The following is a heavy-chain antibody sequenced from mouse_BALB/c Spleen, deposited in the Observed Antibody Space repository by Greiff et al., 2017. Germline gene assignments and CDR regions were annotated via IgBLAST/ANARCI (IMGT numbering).Heavy chain of an antibody. D-gene: IGHD2-14*01. Sequence: VQLQQSGPELVKPGASVRISCKASGYTFTSYYIHWVKQRPGQGLEWIGWIYPGNVNTKYNEKFKGKATLTADKSSSTAYMQLSSLTSEDSAVYFCARSGYDGAWFAYWGQGTLVTVSA. V-gene: IGHV1S56*01. CDR1: GYTFTSYY. CDR2: IYPGNVNT. CDR3: ARSGYDGAWFAY. J-gene: IGHJ3*01.